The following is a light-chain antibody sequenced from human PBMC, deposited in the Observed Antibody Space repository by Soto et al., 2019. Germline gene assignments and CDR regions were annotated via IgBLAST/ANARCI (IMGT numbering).Light chain of an antibody. Sequence: QSVLTQPPSASGTPGQGVTISCSGTYSNVADNMAIWYQHFPGTAPKLLIFGNNHRPSGVPDRFFGSKSGTSASLAISGLLSEDEGDYYCAVWDDGVNAWLVGGGTKLTV. CDR1: YSNVADNM. V-gene: IGLV1-44*01. J-gene: IGLJ3*02. CDR2: GNN. CDR3: AVWDDGVNAWL.